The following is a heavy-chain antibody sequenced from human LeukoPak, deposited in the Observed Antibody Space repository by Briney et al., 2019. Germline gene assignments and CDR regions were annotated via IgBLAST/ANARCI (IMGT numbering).Heavy chain of an antibody. CDR2: IYYSGST. V-gene: IGHV4-59*08. D-gene: IGHD3-10*01. CDR1: GDSINSYY. Sequence: SETLSLTCSVSGDSINSYYWSWIRQPPGKGLEWIGYIYYSGSTNYNPSLKSRVTISVDTSKNQFSLKLSSVTAADTAVYYCARQGAGVPFDYWGRGTLVTVSS. CDR3: ARQGAGVPFDY. J-gene: IGHJ4*02.